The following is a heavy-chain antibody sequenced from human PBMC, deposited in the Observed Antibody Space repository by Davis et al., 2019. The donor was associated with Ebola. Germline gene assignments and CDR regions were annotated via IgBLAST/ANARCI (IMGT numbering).Heavy chain of an antibody. D-gene: IGHD2-15*01. CDR1: GYTFTGYY. J-gene: IGHJ6*03. CDR3: ARGRGYCSSRGCHDYYMDV. CDR2: INPDNGDT. Sequence: ASVKVSCKASGYTFTGYYMQWVRQAPGQGLESMGWINPDNGDTNYAQKFQGRVTMTWDTSISTAYMDLSSLRSDDTAVYYCARGRGYCSSRGCHDYYMDVWGKGTTVTVSS. V-gene: IGHV1-2*02.